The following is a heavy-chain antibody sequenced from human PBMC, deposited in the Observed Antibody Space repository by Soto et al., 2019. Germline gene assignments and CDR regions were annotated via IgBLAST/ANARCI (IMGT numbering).Heavy chain of an antibody. J-gene: IGHJ6*02. CDR2: INPNSGGT. CDR3: ARGSTGTTDYYYGMDV. CDR1: GYTFTGYY. V-gene: IGHV1-2*04. Sequence: ASVKVSCKASGYTFTGYYMHWVRQAPGQGLEWMGWINPNSGGTNYAQKFQGWVTMTRDTSISTAYMELSRLRSDDTAVYYCARGSTGTTDYYYGMDVWGQGTTVTVSS. D-gene: IGHD1-1*01.